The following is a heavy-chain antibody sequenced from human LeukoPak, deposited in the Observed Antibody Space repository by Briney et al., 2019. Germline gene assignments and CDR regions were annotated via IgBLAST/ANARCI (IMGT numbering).Heavy chain of an antibody. CDR3: ARGQGATVPQVGKNWFDP. V-gene: IGHV4-34*01. J-gene: IGHJ5*02. D-gene: IGHD1-26*01. CDR1: IDSFSNYH. Sequence: SETLSLSCAVYIDSFSNYHWNWIRQTPAKGMEWIGEVNESGGTNISPSLRSRVILSVDTSKNQFSLKLISVTVADTAIYYCARGQGATVPQVGKNWFDPWGQGTRVTVSS. CDR2: VNESGGT.